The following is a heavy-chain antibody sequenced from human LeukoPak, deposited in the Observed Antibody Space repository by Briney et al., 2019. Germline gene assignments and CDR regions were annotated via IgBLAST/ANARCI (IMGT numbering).Heavy chain of an antibody. D-gene: IGHD3-3*01. Sequence: SETLSLTCTVSGGSISSYYWSWIRQPAGKGLEWIGRIYTSGSTNYNPSLESRVTISVDTSKNQFSLKLSSVTAADTAVYYCARMEIFGVVNYFDYWGQGTLVTVSS. J-gene: IGHJ4*02. CDR1: GGSISSYY. CDR2: IYTSGST. CDR3: ARMEIFGVVNYFDY. V-gene: IGHV4-4*07.